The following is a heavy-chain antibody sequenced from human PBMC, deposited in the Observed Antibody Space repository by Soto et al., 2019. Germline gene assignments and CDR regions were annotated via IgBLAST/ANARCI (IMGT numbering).Heavy chain of an antibody. CDR3: ARDPFWSASYYFDY. D-gene: IGHD3-3*01. V-gene: IGHV4-34*01. CDR1: GGSFSGYY. Sequence: PSETLSLTCAVYGGSFSGYYWRWIRQPPGKGLEWIGEINHSGSTNYNPSLKSRVTISVDTSKNQFSLKLSSVTAADTAVYYCARDPFWSASYYFDYWGQGTLVTVSS. J-gene: IGHJ4*02. CDR2: INHSGST.